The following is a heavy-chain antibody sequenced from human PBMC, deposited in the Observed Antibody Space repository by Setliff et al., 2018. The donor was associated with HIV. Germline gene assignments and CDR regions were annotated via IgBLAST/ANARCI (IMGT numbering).Heavy chain of an antibody. CDR2: IRAYIGDT. CDR1: GYPFDSYG. V-gene: IGHV1-18*01. J-gene: IGHJ4*02. CDR3: ARAVGGSNYFDYSGYQDF. D-gene: IGHD3-22*01. Sequence: ASVKVSCKTSGYPFDSYGISWVRQAPGQGLEWMGWIRAYIGDTKYAQRFQGRVTMPTDPSTPTAYMELRSLKSEDTAVYYCARAVGGSNYFDYSGYQDFWGQGTRVTVSS.